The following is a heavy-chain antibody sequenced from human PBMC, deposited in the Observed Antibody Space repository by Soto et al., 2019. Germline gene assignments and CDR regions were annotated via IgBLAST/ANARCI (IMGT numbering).Heavy chain of an antibody. CDR2: XXXXHGXT. CDR3: ARGQGAFDI. CDR1: SYTFTSYC. J-gene: IGHJ3*02. V-gene: IGHV1-18*01. Sequence: GXSVKVSCKASSYTFTSYCISWVRQAPGQXPXXXXXXXXXHGXTNYXXXXXXXXXXXXXTPXRKAYLEPRRPRPDDTAVYYCARGQGAFDIWGQGTMVTV.